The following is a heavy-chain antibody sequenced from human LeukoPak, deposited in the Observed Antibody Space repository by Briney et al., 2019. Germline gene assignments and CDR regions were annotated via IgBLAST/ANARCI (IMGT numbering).Heavy chain of an antibody. CDR1: GYSFNSFW. D-gene: IGHD3-10*01. Sequence: GESLKISCQGSGYSFNSFWIGWVRQMPGKGPEWMGIIYPGDSDTRYSPSFQGQVTISADKSISTAYLQWSSLKASDTAMYYCARAMVRGVISSARDYWGQGTLVTVSS. CDR2: IYPGDSDT. V-gene: IGHV5-51*01. J-gene: IGHJ4*02. CDR3: ARAMVRGVISSARDY.